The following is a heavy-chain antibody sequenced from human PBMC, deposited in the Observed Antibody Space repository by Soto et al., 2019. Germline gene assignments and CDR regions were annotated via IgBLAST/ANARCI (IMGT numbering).Heavy chain of an antibody. J-gene: IGHJ5*02. D-gene: IGHD6-6*01. V-gene: IGHV1-2*04. CDR1: GYTFTGYY. CDR3: AREGSSSSDPNINWFDP. Sequence: QVQLVQSGAEVKKPGASVKVSCKASGYTFTGYYMHWVRQAPGQGLEGMGWINPNSGGTNYAQKFQGWVTMTRDTSISTASMELSRLRSDDTAVYYCAREGSSSSDPNINWFDPWGQGTLVTVSS. CDR2: INPNSGGT.